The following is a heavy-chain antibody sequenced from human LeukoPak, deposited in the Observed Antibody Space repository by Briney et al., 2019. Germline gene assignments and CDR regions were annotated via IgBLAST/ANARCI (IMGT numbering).Heavy chain of an antibody. Sequence: GALRLSCAASGFTFSSYAMSWVRQAPGKGLEWVSAISGSGGSTYYADSVKGRFTISRDNSKNTLYLQMNGLRAEDTAVYYCAGGTEIFDYWGQGTLVTVSS. CDR1: GFTFSSYA. CDR2: ISGSGGST. CDR3: AGGTEIFDY. J-gene: IGHJ4*02. D-gene: IGHD3/OR15-3a*01. V-gene: IGHV3-23*01.